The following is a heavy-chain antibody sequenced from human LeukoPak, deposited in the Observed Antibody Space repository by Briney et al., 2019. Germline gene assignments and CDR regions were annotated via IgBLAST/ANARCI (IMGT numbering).Heavy chain of an antibody. J-gene: IGHJ4*02. CDR1: GYTFTSYY. D-gene: IGHD6-19*01. Sequence: ASVKVSCKASGYTFTSYYMHWVRQAPGQGLEWMGIINPSGGSTSYAQKFQGRVTMTRDTSTSTVYMGLSSLRSEDTAVYYCARGSGSGWSGDYFDYWGQGTLVTVSS. CDR3: ARGSGSGWSGDYFDY. V-gene: IGHV1-46*01. CDR2: INPSGGST.